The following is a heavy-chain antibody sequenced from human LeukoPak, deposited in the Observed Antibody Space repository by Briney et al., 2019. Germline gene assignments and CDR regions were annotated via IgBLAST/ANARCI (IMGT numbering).Heavy chain of an antibody. D-gene: IGHD4-23*01. V-gene: IGHV3-33*01. J-gene: IGHJ4*02. CDR3: ARGRGADYGGNSGYFDY. CDR2: IWYDGSNK. Sequence: GGSLRLSCAASGFTFSGFGMHWVRQAPGKGLELVAVIWYDGSNKYYADSVKGRFTISRDNPKNTLYVQMNSLRAEDTAVYYCARGRGADYGGNSGYFDYWGQGTLVTVSS. CDR1: GFTFSGFG.